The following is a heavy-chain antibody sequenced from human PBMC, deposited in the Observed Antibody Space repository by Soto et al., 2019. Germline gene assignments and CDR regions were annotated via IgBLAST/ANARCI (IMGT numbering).Heavy chain of an antibody. CDR3: ARAGAGATPNDY. CDR1: GYTFSSYV. J-gene: IGHJ4*02. Sequence: ASVKVSCKASGYTFSSYVISWVRQAPGQGLEWMGWISAYNGNTKYSQKFQGRVTITRDTSASTAYMELSSLRSEDTAVYYCARAGAGATPNDYWGQGTLVTVSS. V-gene: IGHV1-18*01. CDR2: ISAYNGNT. D-gene: IGHD1-26*01.